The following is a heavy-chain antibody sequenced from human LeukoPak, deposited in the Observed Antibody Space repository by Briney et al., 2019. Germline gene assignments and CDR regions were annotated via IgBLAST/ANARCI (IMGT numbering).Heavy chain of an antibody. CDR2: INPNSGGT. V-gene: IGHV1-2*02. Sequence: GASVKVSCKASGYTFTDYYMHWVRQAPGQGLDGMGWINPNSGGTNYAQKFQGRVTMTRDTSIRTAHMELRRLKCDDTARYECASALERKIWLSGIDYWGEGTLVSASS. D-gene: IGHD5-18*01. CDR3: ASALERKIWLSGIDY. CDR1: GYTFTDYY. J-gene: IGHJ4*02.